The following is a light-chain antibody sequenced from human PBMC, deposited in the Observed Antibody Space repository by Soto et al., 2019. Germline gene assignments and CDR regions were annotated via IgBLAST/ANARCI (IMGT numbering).Light chain of an antibody. CDR1: QNLSRYF. Sequence: EIVLPQPPGTLSLSPGDRASLSCRPSQNLSRYFLAWYQHKPGQAPRPPISGASRRATGIPDRFSGAWSGTDFTLTISRLEPEDVAFYYCQQHDILPITLGQGTRLEIK. CDR3: QQHDILPIT. V-gene: IGKV3-20*01. J-gene: IGKJ5*01. CDR2: GAS.